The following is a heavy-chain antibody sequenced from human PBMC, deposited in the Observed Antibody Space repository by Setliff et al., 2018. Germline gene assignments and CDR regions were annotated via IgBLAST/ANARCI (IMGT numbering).Heavy chain of an antibody. V-gene: IGHV5-51*01. CDR2: IYPGDSDT. J-gene: IGHJ3*02. CDR1: GYRFTSNW. Sequence: GESLKISCKGSGYRFTSNWIGWVRQMPGKGLEWVGVIYPGDSDTRYNPSFRGQVTISADKSISTAYLQWSSLKASDTAMYYCARQAVAGSDAFDIWGQGTMVTVSS. CDR3: ARQAVAGSDAFDI. D-gene: IGHD6-19*01.